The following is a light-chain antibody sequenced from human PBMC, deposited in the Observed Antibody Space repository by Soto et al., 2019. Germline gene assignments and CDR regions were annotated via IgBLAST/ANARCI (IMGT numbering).Light chain of an antibody. CDR3: QHYNSYSEA. J-gene: IGKJ1*01. CDR1: QSISSW. Sequence: DIHMTQSPSTLSASVGDRVTITCRASQSISSWLAWYQQKPGKAPKILSYKASSLQIGVPSRFRGSGSGTEFTLTISSLKPDDFATYYCQHYNSYSEAFGQGTKVDIK. CDR2: KAS. V-gene: IGKV1-5*03.